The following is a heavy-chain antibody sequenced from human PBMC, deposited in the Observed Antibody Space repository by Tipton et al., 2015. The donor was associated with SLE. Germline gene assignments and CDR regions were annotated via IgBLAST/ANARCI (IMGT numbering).Heavy chain of an antibody. CDR3: ARGLKNSNYYYYYYMDV. J-gene: IGHJ6*03. V-gene: IGHV4-39*07. CDR2: IYYSGST. Sequence: TLSLTCTVSGGSISSSSYYWGWIRQPPGKGLEWIGSIYYSGSTYYNPSLKSRVTISVDTSKNQFSLNLSSVTAADTAVYYCARGLKNSNYYYYYYMDVWGKGTTVTVSS. D-gene: IGHD2/OR15-2a*01. CDR1: GGSISSSSYY.